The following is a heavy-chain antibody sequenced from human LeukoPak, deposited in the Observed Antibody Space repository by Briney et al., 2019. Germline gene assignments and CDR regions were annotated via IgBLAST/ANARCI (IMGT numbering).Heavy chain of an antibody. Sequence: GGPRRLSCAASEFTFGDFGMHWVRQDPRKGLEWVSLIHGDGDGSYYAGSVKGRFTISRDNSKNYVYLQMSSLRTEDTALYYCARDTEGYMDVWGQGTTVTVSS. D-gene: IGHD3-22*01. V-gene: IGHV3-43*02. CDR3: ARDTEGYMDV. J-gene: IGHJ6*02. CDR1: EFTFGDFG. CDR2: IHGDGDGS.